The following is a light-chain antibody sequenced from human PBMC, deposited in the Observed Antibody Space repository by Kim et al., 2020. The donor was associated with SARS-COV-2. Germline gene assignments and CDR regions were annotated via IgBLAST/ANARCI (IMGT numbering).Light chain of an antibody. CDR2: DAS. V-gene: IGKV3-11*01. CDR1: QSVSSY. CDR3: QQRSNWPPYT. J-gene: IGKJ2*01. Sequence: SPGERATLSCRASQSVSSYLAWYQQKPGQAPRLLLYDASNRATGIPARFSGSGSGTDFTLTISSLEPEDFAVYYCQQRSNWPPYTFGQGTKLEI.